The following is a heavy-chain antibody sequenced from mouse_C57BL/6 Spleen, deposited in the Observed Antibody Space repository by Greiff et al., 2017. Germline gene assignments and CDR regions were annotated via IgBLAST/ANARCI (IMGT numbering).Heavy chain of an antibody. CDR1: GYTFTSYD. V-gene: IGHV1-85*01. CDR3: ARRPSTVVAKGDVDF. Sequence: QVQLQQSGPELVKPGASVKLSCKASGYTFTSYDITWVKQRPGQGLEWIGWIYPSDGSTKYNEKFKGKATLTVDTSSSTAYMELNSLASEDSAVYCCARRPSTVVAKGDVDFWGQGTTLTVSS. J-gene: IGHJ2*01. CDR2: IYPSDGST. D-gene: IGHD1-1*01.